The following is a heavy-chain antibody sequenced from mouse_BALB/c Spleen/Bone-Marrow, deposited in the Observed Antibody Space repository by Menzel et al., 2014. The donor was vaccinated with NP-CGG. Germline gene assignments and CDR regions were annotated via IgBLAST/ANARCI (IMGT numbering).Heavy chain of an antibody. V-gene: IGHV2-9*02. J-gene: IGHJ2*01. CDR3: ARASYYYGSRYDY. Sequence: VMLVESGPGLVAPSQSLSITCTVSGFSLTSYGVHWVRQPPGKGLEWLGVIGIGGSTNYNSALMSRLSISKDNSKSXVFLKMNSLQTDDTAMYYCARASYYYGSRYDYWGQGTTLTVSS. CDR1: GFSLTSYG. CDR2: IGIGGST. D-gene: IGHD1-1*01.